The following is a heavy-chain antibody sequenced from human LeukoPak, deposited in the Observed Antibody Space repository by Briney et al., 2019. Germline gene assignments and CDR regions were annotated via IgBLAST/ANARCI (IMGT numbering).Heavy chain of an antibody. CDR3: ATNLREILEWLFDY. CDR2: IIPIFGTA. V-gene: IGHV1-69*13. J-gene: IGHJ4*02. D-gene: IGHD3-3*01. Sequence: ASVNVSFTASGGTFSSYAISWVRQAPGQGLEWMGGIIPIFGTANYAQRFQGRVTITADESTSTAYMELSSLRSEDTAVYYCATNLREILEWLFDYWGQGTLVTVSS. CDR1: GGTFSSYA.